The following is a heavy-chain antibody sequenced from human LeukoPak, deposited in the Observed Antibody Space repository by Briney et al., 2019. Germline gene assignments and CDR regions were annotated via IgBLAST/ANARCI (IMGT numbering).Heavy chain of an antibody. J-gene: IGHJ4*02. CDR1: GFTFTSYS. CDR2: ISSSSSYI. CDR3: ARALDSTGSSY. D-gene: IGHD3-22*01. V-gene: IGHV3-21*01. Sequence: GGSLSPSRAASGFTFTSYSMNWVRQAPGKGLEWVSSISSSSSYIYYADSVKGRFTISRDNAKNSLYLQMNSLRAEDTAVYYCARALDSTGSSYWGQGTLVTVSS.